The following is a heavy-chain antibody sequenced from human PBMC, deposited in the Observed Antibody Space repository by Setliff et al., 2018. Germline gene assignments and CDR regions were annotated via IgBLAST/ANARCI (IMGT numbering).Heavy chain of an antibody. CDR2: ISHSGNS. V-gene: IGHV4-59*11. J-gene: IGHJ6*03. Sequence: PSETLSLTCTVSGGSISNHYWSWIRQPPGKGLVWLGHISHSGNSNSNPSLSSRVTISVDTSKNQFSLKLTSVTAADTAVYYCARGYCSNTSCYRPDIDYYYYYMDVWGKGATVTVSS. D-gene: IGHD2-2*02. CDR1: GGSISNHY. CDR3: ARGYCSNTSCYRPDIDYYYYYMDV.